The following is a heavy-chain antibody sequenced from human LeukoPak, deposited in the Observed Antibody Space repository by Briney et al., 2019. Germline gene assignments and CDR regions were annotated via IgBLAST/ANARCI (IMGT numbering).Heavy chain of an antibody. CDR2: VNSAESST. V-gene: IGHV3-74*01. CDR1: GFTFSSYW. D-gene: IGHD1-26*01. CDR3: ARGPAANSGNYYVGDY. Sequence: GGSLGLSCAASGFTFSSYWMHWVRQAPGKGLVWVSRVNSAESSTNYADSVKGRFTISRDNAKNTLYLQMNSLRAEDTAVYYCARGPAANSGNYYVGDYWGQGALVTVSS. J-gene: IGHJ4*02.